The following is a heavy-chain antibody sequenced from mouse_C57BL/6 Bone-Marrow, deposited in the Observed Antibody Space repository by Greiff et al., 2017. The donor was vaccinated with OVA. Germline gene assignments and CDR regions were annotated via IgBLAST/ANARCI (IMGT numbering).Heavy chain of an antibody. V-gene: IGHV3-6*01. CDR1: GYSITSGYY. CDR2: ISYDGSN. D-gene: IGHD2-5*01. CDR3: ARYYSNGAY. Sequence: EVQRVESGPGLVKPSQSLSLTCSVTGYSITSGYYWNWIRQFPGNKLEWMGYISYDGSNNYNPSLKNRISITRDTSKNQFFLKLNSVTTEDTATYYCARYYSNGAYWGQGTLVTVSA. J-gene: IGHJ3*01.